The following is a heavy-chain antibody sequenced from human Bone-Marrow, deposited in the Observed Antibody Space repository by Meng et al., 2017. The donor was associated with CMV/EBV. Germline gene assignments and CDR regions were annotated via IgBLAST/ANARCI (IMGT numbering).Heavy chain of an antibody. CDR1: GGTFSSYT. Sequence: SVKVSCKASGGTFSSYTISWVRQAPGQGLEWMGRIIPILGIANYAQKFQGRVTITADKSTSTAYMELSSLRSEDTAVYHCARDRPDSSSWYWFDPWGQGTLVTVSS. CDR3: ARDRPDSSSWYWFDP. J-gene: IGHJ5*02. D-gene: IGHD6-13*01. V-gene: IGHV1-69*04. CDR2: IIPILGIA.